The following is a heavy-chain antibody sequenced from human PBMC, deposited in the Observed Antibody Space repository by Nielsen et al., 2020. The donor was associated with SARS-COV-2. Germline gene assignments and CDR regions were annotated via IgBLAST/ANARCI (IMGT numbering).Heavy chain of an antibody. CDR1: GFSLSTSGVG. Sequence: SGPTLVKPTQTLTLTCTFSGFSLSTSGVGVGWIRQPPGKALEWLALIYWNDDKRYSPSLKSRLTITKDTSKNQVVLTMTNMDPVDTATYYCAHMGSDLVTYVWGSYRNYYFDYWGQGTLVTVSS. CDR2: IYWNDDK. D-gene: IGHD3-16*02. CDR3: AHMGSDLVTYVWGSYRNYYFDY. V-gene: IGHV2-5*01. J-gene: IGHJ4*02.